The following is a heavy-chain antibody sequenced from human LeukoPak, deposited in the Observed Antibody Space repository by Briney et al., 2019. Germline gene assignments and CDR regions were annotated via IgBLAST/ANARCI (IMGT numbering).Heavy chain of an antibody. CDR2: INPNSGGK. D-gene: IGHD3-10*01. CDR3: AARQNYYGSGSYLGYYYYMDV. V-gene: IGHV1-2*02. Sequence: ASVKVSCKASGYTFTGYYMHWVRQAPGQGLEWMGWINPNSGGKNYAQKFQGRVTMTRDMSTSTVYMELSSLRSEDTAVYYCAARQNYYGSGSYLGYYYYMDVWGKGTTVTVSS. J-gene: IGHJ6*03. CDR1: GYTFTGYY.